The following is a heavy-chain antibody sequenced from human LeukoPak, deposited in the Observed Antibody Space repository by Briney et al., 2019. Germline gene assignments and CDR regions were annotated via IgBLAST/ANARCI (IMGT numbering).Heavy chain of an antibody. J-gene: IGHJ3*02. V-gene: IGHV4-34*01. CDR2: INHSGST. CDR1: GGSFSGYY. CDR3: ARREYYDILTDYYTAFDI. D-gene: IGHD3-9*01. Sequence: PSETLSLTCAVYGGSFSGYYWSWIRQPPGKGLEWIGEINHSGSTNYNPSLKSRVTISVDTSKNQFSLKLSSVTAADTAVYYCARREYYDILTDYYTAFDIWGQGTMVTVSS.